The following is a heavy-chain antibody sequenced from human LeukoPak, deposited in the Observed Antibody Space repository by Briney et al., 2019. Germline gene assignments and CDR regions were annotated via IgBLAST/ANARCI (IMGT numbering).Heavy chain of an antibody. CDR2: IYSGGST. CDR1: GFTVSSNY. Sequence: GGSLRLSCAASGFTVSSNYMSWVRQAPGKGLEWVSVIYSGGSTYYADSVKGRFTISRDNSKNTLYLQMNSLRAEDTAVYYCARTGVVPAATSDYYYGMDVWGQGTTVTVSS. D-gene: IGHD2-2*01. J-gene: IGHJ6*02. CDR3: ARTGVVPAATSDYYYGMDV. V-gene: IGHV3-53*01.